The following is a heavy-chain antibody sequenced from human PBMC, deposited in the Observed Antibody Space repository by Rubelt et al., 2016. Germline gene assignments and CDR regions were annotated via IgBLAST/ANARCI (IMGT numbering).Heavy chain of an antibody. Sequence: GGSLRLSCAASGFTFTTAGMTWIRQAPWKGLEWVSSISSSSSYIYYADSVKGRFTISRDNAQNSLFLQMNNLRAEDTAMYYCARDALNAFDIWGRGTLVTVSS. J-gene: IGHJ3*02. CDR1: GFTFTTAG. CDR2: ISSSSSYI. V-gene: IGHV3-21*01. CDR3: ARDALNAFDI.